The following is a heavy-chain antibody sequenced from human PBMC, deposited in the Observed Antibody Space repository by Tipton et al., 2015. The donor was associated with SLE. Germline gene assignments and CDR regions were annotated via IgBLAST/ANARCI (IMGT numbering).Heavy chain of an antibody. CDR3: ARQRGYYDGTPFPPWNFDL. CDR2: IHYAGGA. Sequence: TLSLTCSVSGDSLSSNNYYWGWIRQSPAQGLEWIGTIHYAGGAYYNPSLRSRLTISVDTSGNHFSLNLNSVTAADTAVYFCARQRGYYDGTPFPPWNFDLWGRGTQVTVSS. D-gene: IGHD3-16*01. J-gene: IGHJ2*01. V-gene: IGHV4-39*07. CDR1: GDSLSSNNYY.